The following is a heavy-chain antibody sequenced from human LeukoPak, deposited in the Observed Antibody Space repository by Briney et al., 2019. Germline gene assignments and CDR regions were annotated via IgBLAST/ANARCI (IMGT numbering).Heavy chain of an antibody. CDR2: ISWNSGSI. CDR3: AKDNGGWGSRIPREVPYIAAAGPGGY. D-gene: IGHD6-13*01. Sequence: QAGGSLRLSCAASGFTFDDYAMHWVRQAPGKGLEWVSGISWNSGSIGYVDSVKGRFTISRDNAKNSLYLQMNSLRAEDTALYYCAKDNGGWGSRIPREVPYIAAAGPGGYWGQGTLVTVSS. J-gene: IGHJ4*02. CDR1: GFTFDDYA. V-gene: IGHV3-9*01.